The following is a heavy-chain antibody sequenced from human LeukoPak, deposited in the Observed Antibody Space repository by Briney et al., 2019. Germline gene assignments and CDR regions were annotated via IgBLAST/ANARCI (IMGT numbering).Heavy chain of an antibody. CDR2: TYHSGST. J-gene: IGHJ4*02. D-gene: IGHD2-15*01. CDR3: ARLGRGWSWYYFDY. CDR1: GYSISSGYY. Sequence: PSETLSLTCTVSGYSISSGYYWGWIRQPPGKGLEWIGSTYHSGSTYYNPSLKSRVTISVDTSKNQFSLKLSSVTAADTAVYYCARLGRGWSWYYFDYWGQGTLVTVSS. V-gene: IGHV4-38-2*02.